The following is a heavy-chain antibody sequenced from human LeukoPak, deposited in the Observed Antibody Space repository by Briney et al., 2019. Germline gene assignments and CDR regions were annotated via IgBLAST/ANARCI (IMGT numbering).Heavy chain of an antibody. D-gene: IGHD2-15*01. CDR2: ISYDGSNK. CDR1: GFTFRSYG. V-gene: IGHV3-30*18. CDR3: AKDQSENSDGGFDV. J-gene: IGHJ3*01. Sequence: GGSLRLSCAASGFTFRSYGMRWVRQAPGKGLEWVACISYDGSNKYYADSGKGRFTISRDNSRHTLYLQMNGLRAEDTAVYYCAKDQSENSDGGFDVWGQGTMVTVSS.